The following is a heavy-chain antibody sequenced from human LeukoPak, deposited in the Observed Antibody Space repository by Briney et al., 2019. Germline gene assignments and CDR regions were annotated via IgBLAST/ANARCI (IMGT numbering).Heavy chain of an antibody. V-gene: IGHV3-7*01. J-gene: IGHJ4*02. CDR1: GFLFSRYW. D-gene: IGHD4-17*01. Sequence: AGGSLRLSCAASGFLFSRYWMSWVRQAPGKGLEWVANIKQDGSEKYYVDSVKGRFTISRDNAKKSLYLQMNSLRAEDTAVYYCARDWVDGDDGGFDYFDYWGQGTLVTVSS. CDR2: IKQDGSEK. CDR3: ARDWVDGDDGGFDYFDY.